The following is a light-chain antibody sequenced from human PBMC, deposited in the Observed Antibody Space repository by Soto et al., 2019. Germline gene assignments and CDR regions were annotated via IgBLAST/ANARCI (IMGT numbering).Light chain of an antibody. CDR2: SND. J-gene: IGLJ2*01. V-gene: IGLV1-44*01. Sequence: QSVLTQPPSTSGTPVQRVTISCSGSSSNIGSNTVNWYQQLPGAAPKLLIYSNDQRPSGVPDRLSGSKSGTSASLAFSGLQSEDEADYYCAAWDDSLNVVVFGGGTKLTVL. CDR1: SSNIGSNT. CDR3: AAWDDSLNVVV.